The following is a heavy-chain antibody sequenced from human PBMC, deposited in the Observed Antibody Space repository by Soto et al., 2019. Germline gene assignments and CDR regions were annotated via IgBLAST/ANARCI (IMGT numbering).Heavy chain of an antibody. V-gene: IGHV4-59*12. CDR3: ASISFYGSGPTTNNGYGMDV. D-gene: IGHD3-10*01. CDR1: GGSISSYY. CDR2: IYYSGST. Sequence: PSETLSLTCTVSGGSISSYYWSWIRQPPGKGLEWIGYIYYSGSTNYNPSLKSRVTISVDTSKNTLYLQMNSLRAEDTAVYYCASISFYGSGPTTNNGYGMDVWGQGTTVTVSS. J-gene: IGHJ6*02.